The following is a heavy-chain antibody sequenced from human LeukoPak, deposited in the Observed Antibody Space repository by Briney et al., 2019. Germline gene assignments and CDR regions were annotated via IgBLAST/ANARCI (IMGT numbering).Heavy chain of an antibody. CDR1: GFTFSSYW. Sequence: GGSLRLSCAASGFTFSSYWMHWVRQAPGKGLVWVSRINSDGSSTSYADSVKGRFTISRDNAKDTLYLQMNSLRAEDTAVYYCARDRPVKYSSYDYYYMDVWGKGTTVTVSS. CDR3: ARDRPVKYSSYDYYYMDV. J-gene: IGHJ6*03. V-gene: IGHV3-74*01. D-gene: IGHD6-6*01. CDR2: INSDGSST.